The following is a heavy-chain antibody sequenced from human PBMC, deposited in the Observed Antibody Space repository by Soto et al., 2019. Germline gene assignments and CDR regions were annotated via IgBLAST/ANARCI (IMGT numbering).Heavy chain of an antibody. V-gene: IGHV3-21*01. J-gene: IGHJ6*02. CDR2: ITSAGSYI. CDR3: ARGILGGVRIDYGMDV. D-gene: IGHD2-8*02. CDR1: GFTFSNYN. Sequence: EVQLVESGGGLVKPGGSLRLSCAASGFTFSNYNMNWVRQPPGNGLEWVSSITSAGSYIYYAESLKGRVTISRDNAKNSLFLQMNSLRAEDTALYFCARGILGGVRIDYGMDVWGQGTTVTVSS.